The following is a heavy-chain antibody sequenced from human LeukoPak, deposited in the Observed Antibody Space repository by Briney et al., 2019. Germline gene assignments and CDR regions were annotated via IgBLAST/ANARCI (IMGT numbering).Heavy chain of an antibody. J-gene: IGHJ3*02. V-gene: IGHV3-9*01. D-gene: IGHD3-10*01. Sequence: GGSLRLSCAASGFTFDDYAMHWVRQAPGKGLEWVSGISWNSGSIGYADSVKGRFTISRDNAKNSLYLQMNSLRAEDTAVYYCARAGFDAFDIWGQGTMVTVSS. CDR1: GFTFDDYA. CDR3: ARAGFDAFDI. CDR2: ISWNSGSI.